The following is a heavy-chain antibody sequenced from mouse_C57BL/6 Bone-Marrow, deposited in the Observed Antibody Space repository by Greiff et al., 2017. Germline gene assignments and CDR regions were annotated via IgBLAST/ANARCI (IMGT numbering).Heavy chain of an antibody. Sequence: EVMLVESGGGLVQPKGSLKLSCAASGFSFNTYAMNWVRQAPGKGLEWVARIRSKSNNYATYYADSVKDRFTISRDDSESMLYLQMNNLKTEDTAMYYCVRGSSYPWFAYWGHGTLVTVSA. V-gene: IGHV10-1*01. CDR1: GFSFNTYA. CDR2: IRSKSNNYAT. D-gene: IGHD1-1*01. J-gene: IGHJ3*01. CDR3: VRGSSYPWFAY.